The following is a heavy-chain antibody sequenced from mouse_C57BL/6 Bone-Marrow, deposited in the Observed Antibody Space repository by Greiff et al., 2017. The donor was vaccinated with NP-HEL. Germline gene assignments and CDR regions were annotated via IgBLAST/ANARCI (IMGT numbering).Heavy chain of an antibody. J-gene: IGHJ2*03. V-gene: IGHV5-12*01. CDR2: ISNGVGRT. CDR3: AIRSPICYGSSYGYFDY. CDR1: GFTFSDYY. Sequence: EVKLVESGGGLVQPGGSLKLSCAASGFTFSDYYMYWVRQTPEKRLEWVAYISNGVGRTYYPATVKGRFSFSRDNAKNTLYLQMGRLKSEDTALYCCAIRSPICYGSSYGYFDYWGQGTGLTVSA. D-gene: IGHD1-1*01.